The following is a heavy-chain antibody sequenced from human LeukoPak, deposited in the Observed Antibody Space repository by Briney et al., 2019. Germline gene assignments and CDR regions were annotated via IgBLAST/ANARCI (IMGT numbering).Heavy chain of an antibody. CDR1: GFTFSSYA. D-gene: IGHD3-3*01. J-gene: IGHJ4*02. CDR3: VKYSYDFWSGYYDY. CDR2: ISGSGGST. V-gene: IGHV3-23*01. Sequence: GGSLRLSCAASGFTFSSYAMSWVRQAPGKGLEWVSAISGSGGSTYYADSVKGRFTISRDNSKNTLYLQMNSLRAEDTAVYYCVKYSYDFWSGYYDYWGQGALVTVSS.